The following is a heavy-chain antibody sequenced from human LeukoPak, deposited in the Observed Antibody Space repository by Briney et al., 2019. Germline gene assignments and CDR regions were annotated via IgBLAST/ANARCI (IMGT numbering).Heavy chain of an antibody. D-gene: IGHD2-21*01. CDR2: ISGSGGST. CDR1: GFTFSSYA. Sequence: GGSLRLSCAASGFTFSSYAMSWVRQAPGKGLEWVSAISGSGGSTYYADSVKGRFTISRDNSKNTLYLQMNSLRAKDAAVYYCAKGAINPLLYYFDFWGQGTLVTVSS. J-gene: IGHJ4*02. CDR3: AKGAINPLLYYFDF. V-gene: IGHV3-23*01.